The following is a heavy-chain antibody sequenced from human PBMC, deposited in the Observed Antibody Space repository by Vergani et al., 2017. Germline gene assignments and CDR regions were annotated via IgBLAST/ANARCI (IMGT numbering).Heavy chain of an antibody. CDR3: AKDATTGGAFDY. V-gene: IGHV3-9*01. Sequence: VQLVESGGGVVQPGGSLRLSCAASGFTFDDYAMHWVRQAPGKGLEWVSGISWNSGSIGYADSVKGRFTISRVNAKNSLYLQMNSLRAEDTALYYCAKDATTGGAFDYWGQGTLVTVSS. CDR2: ISWNSGSI. J-gene: IGHJ4*02. CDR1: GFTFDDYA. D-gene: IGHD1-1*01.